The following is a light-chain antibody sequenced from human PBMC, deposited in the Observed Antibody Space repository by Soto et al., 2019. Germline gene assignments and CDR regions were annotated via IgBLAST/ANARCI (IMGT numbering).Light chain of an antibody. J-gene: IGLJ2*01. CDR3: CSYAGSYTLV. CDR1: SSDVGGYNY. V-gene: IGLV2-11*01. Sequence: QSALTQPRSVSGSPGQTVTISCTGTSSDVGGYNYVSWYQQHPGKAPKLLIYDVSKRPSGVPDRFSGSKSGTAASLTISGLQAEEAADYFRCSYAGSYTLVFGGGTQLTVL. CDR2: DVS.